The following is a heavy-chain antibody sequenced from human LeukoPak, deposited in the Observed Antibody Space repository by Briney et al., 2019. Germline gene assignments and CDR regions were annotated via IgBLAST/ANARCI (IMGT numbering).Heavy chain of an antibody. CDR3: AKVGWDLPYYYYYMDV. J-gene: IGHJ6*03. V-gene: IGHV3-53*01. Sequence: GGSLRLSCAASGFTVSSNYMSWVRQAPGKGLEWVSVIYSGGSTYYADSVKGRFTISRDNSKNTLYLQMNSLRAEDTAVYYCAKVGWDLPYYYYYMDVWGKGTTVTISS. CDR1: GFTVSSNY. D-gene: IGHD1-26*01. CDR2: IYSGGST.